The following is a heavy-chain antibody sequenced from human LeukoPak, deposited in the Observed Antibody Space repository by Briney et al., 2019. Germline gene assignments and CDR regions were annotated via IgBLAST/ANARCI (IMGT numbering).Heavy chain of an antibody. V-gene: IGHV3-30*12. D-gene: IGHD6-6*01. CDR3: ARTLRSSSSGMYYFDY. J-gene: IGHJ4*02. Sequence: GGSLRLSCAASGFTFSDYGMHWVRLAPGKGLEWVGVTASDGSNKFYADSVKGRFTISRENAKNSLYLQMNSLRAGDTAVYYCARTLRSSSSGMYYFDYWGQGTLVTVSS. CDR1: GFTFSDYG. CDR2: TASDGSNK.